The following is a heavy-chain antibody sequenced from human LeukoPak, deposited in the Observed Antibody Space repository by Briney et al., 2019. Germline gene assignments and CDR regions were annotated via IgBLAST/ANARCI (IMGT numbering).Heavy chain of an antibody. CDR3: AIMHPYYDGSGYWVQ. CDR1: GFTVSSNY. Sequence: PAGSLRFSGAASGFTVSSNYMSWVRQAQGKGLEWVSVIYSGGTTYYADFVKGRFTISRDNSKNTLYLQMNSLRGEDTALYYCAIMHPYYDGSGYWVQWGQGTLVTVSS. D-gene: IGHD3-22*01. J-gene: IGHJ4*02. V-gene: IGHV3-66*01. CDR2: IYSGGTT.